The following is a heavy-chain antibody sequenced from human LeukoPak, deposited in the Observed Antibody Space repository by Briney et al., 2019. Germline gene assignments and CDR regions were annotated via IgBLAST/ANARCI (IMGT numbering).Heavy chain of an antibody. D-gene: IGHD3-22*01. Sequence: GGSLRLSCAASGFTFSDYYMSWIRQAPGKGLEWVSYISSSGSTIYYADSVKGRFTISRDNAKNSLYLQMNSLRAEDTAVYYCARDRYYDSSGYYYGYWGQGTLVTVSS. CDR2: ISSSGSTI. V-gene: IGHV3-11*04. J-gene: IGHJ4*02. CDR3: ARDRYYDSSGYYYGY. CDR1: GFTFSDYY.